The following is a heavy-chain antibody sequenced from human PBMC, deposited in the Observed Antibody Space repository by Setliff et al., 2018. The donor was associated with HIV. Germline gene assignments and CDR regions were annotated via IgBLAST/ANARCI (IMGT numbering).Heavy chain of an antibody. CDR3: ARGLPYYYMDV. Sequence: SETLSLTCTVSGDSISSGGYYWSWIRQLPGKGLEWIGYIYYSGATYYNPSLKNRVTISLDTSKSQFSLKLSSVTAADTAVYYCARGLPYYYMDVWGKGITVTVSS. V-gene: IGHV4-31*03. CDR1: GDSISSGGYY. CDR2: IYYSGAT. J-gene: IGHJ6*03.